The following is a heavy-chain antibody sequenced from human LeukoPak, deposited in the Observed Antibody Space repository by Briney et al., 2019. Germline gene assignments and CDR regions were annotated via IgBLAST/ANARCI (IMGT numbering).Heavy chain of an antibody. D-gene: IGHD2-2*01. CDR2: INWGGGST. J-gene: IGHJ4*02. Sequence: PGGSLRLSCTASGFAFDEHGMSWVRQVPGKGLEWVSGINWGGGSTGYADPLRGRLTISRDNAKISLYLQMDSLRAEDTALYYCARAPITSPFYFDYWGQGTLVTVSS. CDR3: ARAPITSPFYFDY. V-gene: IGHV3-20*04. CDR1: GFAFDEHG.